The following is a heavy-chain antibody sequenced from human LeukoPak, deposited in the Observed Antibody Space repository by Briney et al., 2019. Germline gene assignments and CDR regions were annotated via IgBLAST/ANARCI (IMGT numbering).Heavy chain of an antibody. Sequence: ASVKVSCKASGYTFTTYGISWGGQAPGKGLEWMGRVSAYHGNKNYAQKLQSRVTMTTDTSANTAYMELGSLRSDDTAVYYCARGLLTARARDAFDIWGQGTMVTVSS. V-gene: IGHV1-18*01. CDR3: ARGLLTARARDAFDI. J-gene: IGHJ3*02. D-gene: IGHD7-27*01. CDR2: VSAYHGNK. CDR1: GYTFTTYG.